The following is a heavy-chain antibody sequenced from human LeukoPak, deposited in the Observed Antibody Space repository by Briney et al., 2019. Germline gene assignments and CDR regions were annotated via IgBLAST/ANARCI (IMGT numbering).Heavy chain of an antibody. J-gene: IGHJ3*02. CDR3: ARWGRAFEI. Sequence: PSDTLSLTCTVSGGPISSYYWSWIRQPPEKGLEWIGYIYYSGSTNYNPSLKSRVTISVDTSKNQFSLKLSSVTAADTAVYYCARWGRAFEIWGQGTMVTVSS. V-gene: IGHV4-59*07. D-gene: IGHD3-16*01. CDR1: GGPISSYY. CDR2: IYYSGST.